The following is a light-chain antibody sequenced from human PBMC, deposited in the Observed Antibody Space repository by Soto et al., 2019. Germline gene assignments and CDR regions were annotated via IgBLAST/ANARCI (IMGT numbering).Light chain of an antibody. CDR2: DAS. CDR3: LQYNSYSPT. J-gene: IGKJ5*01. Sequence: DIQMTQSPSTLSASVGDTVTITCRASQTISGWLAWYQQRPGKAPNLLIFDASTLESGVPSRFSGSGSGTTFTLTISSLQSDDFATYYCLQYNSYSPTFGQGTRLEIK. V-gene: IGKV1-5*01. CDR1: QTISGW.